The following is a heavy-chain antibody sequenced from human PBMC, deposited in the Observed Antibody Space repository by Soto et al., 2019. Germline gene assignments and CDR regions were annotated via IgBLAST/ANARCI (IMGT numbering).Heavy chain of an antibody. J-gene: IGHJ1*01. CDR2: ISHDGNNK. CDR3: ARVYYESSASWGIGYFQH. V-gene: IGHV3-30-3*01. D-gene: IGHD3-22*01. CDR1: GFTFSSYA. Sequence: QVQLVESGGGVVQPGRSLRLSCAASGFTFSSYAMHWVRQAPGKGLEWVAVISHDGNNKYYADSVKGRFTISRDNSKNTLYLQIYSLRAEDTAVYYCARVYYESSASWGIGYFQHWGQGTLVTVSS.